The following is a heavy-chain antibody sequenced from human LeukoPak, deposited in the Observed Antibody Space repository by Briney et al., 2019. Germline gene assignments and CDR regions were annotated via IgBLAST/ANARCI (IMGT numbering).Heavy chain of an antibody. D-gene: IGHD3-3*01. V-gene: IGHV3-48*01. CDR3: ARDSTIFGVVLLSDY. Sequence: GGSLRLSCAASGFTFSSYSMNWVRQAPGKGLEWVSYISSSSSTIYYADSVKGRFTISRDNSKNTLYLQMNSLRAEDTAVYYCARDSTIFGVVLLSDYWGQGTLVTVSS. CDR2: ISSSSSTI. J-gene: IGHJ4*02. CDR1: GFTFSSYS.